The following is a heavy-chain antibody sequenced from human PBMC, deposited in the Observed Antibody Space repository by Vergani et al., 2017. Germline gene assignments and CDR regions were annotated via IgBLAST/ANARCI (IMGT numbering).Heavy chain of an antibody. CDR2: ISWNSGSI. J-gene: IGHJ4*02. V-gene: IGHV3-9*01. D-gene: IGHD3-22*01. CDR1: GGSISSGGYY. Sequence: VQLQESGPGLVKPSQTLSLTCTVSGGSISSGGYYWSWIRQHPGKGLEWVSGISWNSGSIGYADSVKGRFTISRDNAKNSLYLQMNSLRAEDTALYCCAKVHLHYYDSSGYYYFDYWGQGTLVTVSS. CDR3: AKVHLHYYDSSGYYYFDY.